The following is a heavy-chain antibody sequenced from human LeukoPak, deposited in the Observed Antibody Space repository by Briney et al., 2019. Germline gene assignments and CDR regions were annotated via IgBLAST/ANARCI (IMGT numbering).Heavy chain of an antibody. D-gene: IGHD4/OR15-4a*01. J-gene: IGHJ4*02. CDR2: MNPDGSTR. CDR1: GFTFTTSW. V-gene: IGHV3-7*01. Sequence: GGSLRLSCAASGFTFTTSWMSWVRQAPGKGLEWVADMNPDGSTRVYVDSVLGRFTISRDNAKNSVYLQINSLKGEDTAVYYCARDPFHGALDYWGQGTLVTVSS. CDR3: ARDPFHGALDY.